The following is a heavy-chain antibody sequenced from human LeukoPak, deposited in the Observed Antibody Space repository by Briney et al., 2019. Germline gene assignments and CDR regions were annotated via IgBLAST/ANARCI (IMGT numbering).Heavy chain of an antibody. D-gene: IGHD2-15*01. CDR1: RFTFSSYG. CDR3: AKVRLGYCSGGSCARGGTPMDV. V-gene: IGHV3-30*02. Sequence: AAGSLRLSCAAFRFTFSSYGMRWVRQPPGKGLEWVAFIWYDGSYNYYAYSVKSRFIISRDNSQNTLYLHMHSLRGEDTSVCYCAKVRLGYCSGGSCARGGTPMDVWGKGTTVTISS. J-gene: IGHJ6*03. CDR2: IWYDGSYN.